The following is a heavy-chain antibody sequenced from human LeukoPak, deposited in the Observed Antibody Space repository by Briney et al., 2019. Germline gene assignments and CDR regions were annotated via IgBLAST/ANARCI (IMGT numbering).Heavy chain of an antibody. D-gene: IGHD2-2*01. CDR3: ARDQRYCSSTSCSYNWFDP. J-gene: IGHJ5*02. CDR1: GFTFSSYW. Sequence: PGGSLRLSCAASGFTFSSYWMHWVRQAPGKGLVWVSRINTDGSSTSYADSVKGRFTISRDNAKNTLYLQMNSLRAEDTAVYYCARDQRYCSSTSCSYNWFDPWGQGTLVTVSS. CDR2: INTDGSST. V-gene: IGHV3-74*01.